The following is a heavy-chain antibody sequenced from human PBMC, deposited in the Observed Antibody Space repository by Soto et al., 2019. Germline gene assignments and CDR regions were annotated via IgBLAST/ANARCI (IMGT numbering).Heavy chain of an antibody. J-gene: IGHJ6*02. CDR3: ARDSLTYYYGSGSSNMDV. D-gene: IGHD3-10*01. CDR1: GGTFSSYA. Sequence: ASVKVSCKASGGTFSSYAISWVRQAPGQGLEWMGGIIPIFGTANYAQKFQGRVTITADESTSTAYMELSSLRSEDTAVYYCARDSLTYYYGSGSSNMDVWGQGTTVTVSS. CDR2: IIPIFGTA. V-gene: IGHV1-69*13.